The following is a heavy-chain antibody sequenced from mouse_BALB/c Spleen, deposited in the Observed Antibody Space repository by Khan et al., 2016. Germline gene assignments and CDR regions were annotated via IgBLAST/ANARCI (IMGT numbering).Heavy chain of an antibody. CDR2: ISYSGST. CDR3: ARSDYGDKDAMDY. V-gene: IGHV3-2*02. Sequence: EVQLLESGPGLVKPSQSLSLTCTVTGYSITSDYAWNWIRQFPGNRLEWMGYISYSGSTNYNPSLKSRISITRDTSKNQFFLQLHSVTSEDTATYYCARSDYGDKDAMDYWGQGTSVTVSS. J-gene: IGHJ4*01. CDR1: GYSITSDYA. D-gene: IGHD1-1*01.